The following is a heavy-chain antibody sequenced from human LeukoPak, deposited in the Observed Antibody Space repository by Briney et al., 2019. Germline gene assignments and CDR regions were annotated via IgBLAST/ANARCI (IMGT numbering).Heavy chain of an antibody. J-gene: IGHJ5*02. V-gene: IGHV1-69*13. CDR2: IIPIFGTA. D-gene: IGHD2-21*01. CDR1: GGTFSSYA. CDR3: ARAPYSNWFDP. Sequence: SVKVSCKASGGTFSSYAISWVRQAPGQGLEWMGGIIPIFGTANYAQKFQGRVTITADESTSTAYMELSSLRSEDTALYYCARAPYSNWFDPWGQGTLVTVSS.